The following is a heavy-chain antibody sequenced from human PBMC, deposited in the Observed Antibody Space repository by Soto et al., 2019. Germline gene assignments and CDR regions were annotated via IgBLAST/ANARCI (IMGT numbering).Heavy chain of an antibody. CDR3: ARAVNTYYYYSSGYTFDY. J-gene: IGHJ4*02. D-gene: IGHD3-22*01. CDR1: GFTVSSNY. Sequence: EVQLVESGGGLVQPGGSLRLSCAASGFTVSSNYMSWVRQAPGKGLEWVSVIYSGGSTYYADSVKGRFTISRDNSKNTLYLQMNSLRAEDTAVYYCARAVNTYYYYSSGYTFDYWGQGTLVTVSS. V-gene: IGHV3-66*01. CDR2: IYSGGST.